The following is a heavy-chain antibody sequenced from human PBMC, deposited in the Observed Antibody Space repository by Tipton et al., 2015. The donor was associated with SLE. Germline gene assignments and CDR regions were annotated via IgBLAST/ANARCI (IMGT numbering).Heavy chain of an antibody. V-gene: IGHV3-30*18. CDR1: GFTFSSYG. CDR3: AKQISPRYGMDV. CDR2: IWYDGSNK. J-gene: IGHJ6*02. Sequence: SLRLSCAASGFTFSSYGMHWVRQAPGKGLEWVAVIWYDGSNKYYADSVKGRFTISRDNSKNTLYLQMNSLRTEDTAVYYCAKQISPRYGMDVWGQGTTVTVSS.